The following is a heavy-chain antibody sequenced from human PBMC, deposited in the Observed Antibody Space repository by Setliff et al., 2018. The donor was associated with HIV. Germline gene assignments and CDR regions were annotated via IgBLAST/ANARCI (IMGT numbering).Heavy chain of an antibody. Sequence: GGSLRLSCAASGFTFDRYWMHWVRQAPGKGLVWVSRVNTDGSSETYADSVKGRFTISRDNSKNTLYLQMNSLRAEDTAVYYCARPLLQQLVLGINWFDPWGQGTLVTVSS. CDR1: GFTFDRYW. CDR2: VNTDGSSE. V-gene: IGHV3-74*01. J-gene: IGHJ5*02. CDR3: ARPLLQQLVLGINWFDP. D-gene: IGHD6-13*01.